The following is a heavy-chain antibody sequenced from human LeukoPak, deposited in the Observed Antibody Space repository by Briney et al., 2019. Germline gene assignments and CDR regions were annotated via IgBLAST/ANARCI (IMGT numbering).Heavy chain of an antibody. J-gene: IGHJ5*02. CDR2: IIHSGST. CDR1: GGSFSGYY. V-gene: IGHV4-34*12. Sequence: PSETLSLTCGVYGGSFSGYYWTWIRQFPGMGLEWIGEIIHSGSTNYNPSLTSRVTLSVDTSKNQFSLQLSSVTAADTAVYYCARHGYGSAVYVDHWGQGTLVTVSS. D-gene: IGHD6-25*01. CDR3: ARHGYGSAVYVDH.